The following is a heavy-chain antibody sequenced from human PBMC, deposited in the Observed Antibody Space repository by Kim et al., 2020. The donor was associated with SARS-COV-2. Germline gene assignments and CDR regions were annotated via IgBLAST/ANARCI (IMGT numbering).Heavy chain of an antibody. CDR1: GFTFSSYA. J-gene: IGHJ4*02. D-gene: IGHD3-22*01. Sequence: GGSLRLSCAASGFTFSSYAMHWVRQAPGKGLEWVAVISYDGSNKYYADSVKGRFTISRDNSKNTLYLQMNSLRAEDTAVYYCARGHDTHDRFDYWGQGTLVTVSS. CDR2: ISYDGSNK. CDR3: ARGHDTHDRFDY. V-gene: IGHV3-30*04.